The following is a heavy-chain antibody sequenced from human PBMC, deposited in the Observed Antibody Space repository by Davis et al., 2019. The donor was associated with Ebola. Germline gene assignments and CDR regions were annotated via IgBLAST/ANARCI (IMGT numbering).Heavy chain of an antibody. D-gene: IGHD3-16*02. CDR2: IYPGDSDT. Sequence: GESLKISCKVSGYDFNKNWIGWVRQMPGKGLEWMGIIYPGDSDTRYSPSFQGQVTMSVDKSSDTAFLQWSSLKASDTAIYYCTRSKDNVVEPVGFDSWGQGTLITVSS. J-gene: IGHJ5*01. CDR1: GYDFNKNW. V-gene: IGHV5-51*01. CDR3: TRSKDNVVEPVGFDS.